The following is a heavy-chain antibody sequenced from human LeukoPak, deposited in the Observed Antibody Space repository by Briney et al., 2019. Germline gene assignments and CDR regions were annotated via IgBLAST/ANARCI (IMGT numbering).Heavy chain of an antibody. CDR3: AKGGQWEPPSYFDY. D-gene: IGHD1-26*01. J-gene: IGHJ4*02. CDR2: ICGSGGST. CDR1: GFTFSSYA. Sequence: PGGSLRLSCAASGFTFSSYAMSWVRQAPGKGLEWVSAICGSGGSTYYADAVKGRFTISTDNSKNTPYLQINSLRAEDTAAYSCAKGGQWEPPSYFDYWGQGTLVTVSS. V-gene: IGHV3-23*01.